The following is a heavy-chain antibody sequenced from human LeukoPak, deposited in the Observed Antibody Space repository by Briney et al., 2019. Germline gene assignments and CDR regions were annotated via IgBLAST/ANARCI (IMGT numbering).Heavy chain of an antibody. CDR3: ARRLGSGSYYLYYFDY. V-gene: IGHV5-51*01. D-gene: IGHD3-10*01. CDR1: GYSFTSYW. J-gene: IGHJ4*02. Sequence: ESLKISCKGSGYSFTSYWIGWVRQMPGKGLKWMGIIYPGDSDTRYSPSFQGQVTISADKSISTAYLQWSSLKASDTAMYYCARRLGSGSYYLYYFDYWGQGTLVTVSS. CDR2: IYPGDSDT.